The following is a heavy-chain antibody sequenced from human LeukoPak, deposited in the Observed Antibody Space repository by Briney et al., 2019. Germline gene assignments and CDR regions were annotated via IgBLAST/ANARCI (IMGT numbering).Heavy chain of an antibody. CDR3: ARENYDILTGLRYMDV. Sequence: SETLSLTCTVSDGSISSYYWSWIRQPPGKGLEWIGYIYYSGSTNYNPSLKSRVTISVDTSKNQFSLKLSSVTAADTAVYYCARENYDILTGLRYMDVWGKGTTVTVSS. J-gene: IGHJ6*03. CDR1: DGSISSYY. CDR2: IYYSGST. V-gene: IGHV4-59*01. D-gene: IGHD3-9*01.